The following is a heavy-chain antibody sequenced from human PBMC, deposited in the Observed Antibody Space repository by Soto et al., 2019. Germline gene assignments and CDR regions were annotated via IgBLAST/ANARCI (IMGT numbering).Heavy chain of an antibody. J-gene: IGHJ4*02. V-gene: IGHV5-51*01. CDR3: ARRVNTNYYFDY. CDR2: IYPDDSHT. CDR1: GYSFTSYW. Sequence: GESLKISCKGSGYSFTSYWIGWVRQMPGKGLEWMGIIYPDDSHTSYSPSFQGRVTISVDKSISTAYLQWSSLKASDTAMYYCARRVNTNYYFDYWGPGTLVTVSS. D-gene: IGHD3-22*01.